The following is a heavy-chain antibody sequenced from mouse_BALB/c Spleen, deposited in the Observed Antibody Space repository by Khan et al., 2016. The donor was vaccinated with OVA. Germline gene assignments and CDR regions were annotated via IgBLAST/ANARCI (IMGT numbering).Heavy chain of an antibody. J-gene: IGHJ2*01. CDR2: INTETGEP. Sequence: QIQLVQSGPELKKPGETVKISCKASGYTFTDYSMHWVKQAPGKGLKWMGWINTETGEPTYADDFKGRFAFSLETSASTAYLQINNLKNDDTATYFCARDRYDYFDCWGQGTTLTVSS. CDR1: GYTFTDYS. V-gene: IGHV9-2-1*01. CDR3: ARDRYDYFDC. D-gene: IGHD2-14*01.